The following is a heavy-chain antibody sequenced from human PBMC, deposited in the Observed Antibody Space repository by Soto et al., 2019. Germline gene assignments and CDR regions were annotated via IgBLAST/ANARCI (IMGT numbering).Heavy chain of an antibody. CDR2: IIPLFDAA. D-gene: IGHD3-22*01. J-gene: IGHJ6*02. V-gene: IGHV1-69*01. CDR3: ARAWPRGTMIVIGSDNYGMDV. CDR1: GGTFSKYA. Sequence: QVQLVQSGAEVKKPGSSVKVSCKASGGTFSKYAFSWVRQAPGQGLEWMGGIIPLFDAADYAQRFQGRVRITADESTTTAYMELSSLRSDDTAIYYCARAWPRGTMIVIGSDNYGMDVWGQGTMVTVSS.